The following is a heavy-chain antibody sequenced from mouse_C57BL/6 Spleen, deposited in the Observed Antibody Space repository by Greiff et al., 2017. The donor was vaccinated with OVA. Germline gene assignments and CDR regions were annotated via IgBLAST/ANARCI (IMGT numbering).Heavy chain of an antibody. CDR2: ISSGGSYT. D-gene: IGHD1-1*01. J-gene: IGHJ2*01. CDR3: ARQGYYGSSPFDY. CDR1: GFTFTSYG. Sequence: EVKLVESGGDLVKPGGSLKLSCAASGFTFTSYGMSWVRQTPDPRLEWVATISSGGSYTYYPDSVKGRFTISRDNAKNTLYLQMSSLKSEDTAMYYCARQGYYGSSPFDYWGQGTTLTVSS. V-gene: IGHV5-6*01.